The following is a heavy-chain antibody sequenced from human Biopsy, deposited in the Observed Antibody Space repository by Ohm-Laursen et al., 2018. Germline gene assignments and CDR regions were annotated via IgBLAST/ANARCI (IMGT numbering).Heavy chain of an antibody. CDR3: ARGRRTSGWPYFAN. J-gene: IGHJ4*02. Sequence: SETLSLTCTVSGDSLSSGPDNWSWIRRPPGQGLEYIGFIYSGGNTNYNPSLQNRVTMSVDTSKNQFSLKLSSMIAADRAVYYCARGRRTSGWPYFANWGQGTLVIVSS. D-gene: IGHD6-19*01. CDR1: GDSLSSGPDN. CDR2: IYSGGNT. V-gene: IGHV4-61*01.